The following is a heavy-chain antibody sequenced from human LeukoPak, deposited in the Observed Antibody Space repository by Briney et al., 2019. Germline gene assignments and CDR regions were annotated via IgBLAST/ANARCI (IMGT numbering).Heavy chain of an antibody. D-gene: IGHD3-22*01. Sequence: GVSVKVSCKASGGTFSSYAISWVRQAPGQGLEWMGGIIPIFGTANYAQKFQGRVTITADESTSTAYMELSSLRSEDTAVYYCASPSRTYYYDMNWGQGTLVTVSS. J-gene: IGHJ4*02. CDR1: GGTFSSYA. CDR2: IIPIFGTA. CDR3: ASPSRTYYYDMN. V-gene: IGHV1-69*13.